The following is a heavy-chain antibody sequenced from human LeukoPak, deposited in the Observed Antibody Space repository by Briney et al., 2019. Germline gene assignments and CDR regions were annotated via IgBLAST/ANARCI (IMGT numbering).Heavy chain of an antibody. J-gene: IGHJ5*02. V-gene: IGHV1-69*02. Sequence: ASVKVSCKASGGTFSSYTISWVRQAPGQGLERMGRIIPILGIANYAQKFQGRVTITADKSTSTAYMELSSLRSEDTAVYYCATRYCSSTSCPNWFDPWGQGTLVTVSS. D-gene: IGHD2-2*01. CDR2: IIPILGIA. CDR1: GGTFSSYT. CDR3: ATRYCSSTSCPNWFDP.